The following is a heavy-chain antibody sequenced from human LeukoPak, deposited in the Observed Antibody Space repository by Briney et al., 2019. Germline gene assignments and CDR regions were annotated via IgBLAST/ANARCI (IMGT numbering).Heavy chain of an antibody. CDR2: IYPGDSDT. D-gene: IGHD2-2*01. J-gene: IGHJ6*02. CDR3: ARSSEVVPAATGYYYYYGMDV. CDR1: GYSFTSYW. Sequence: GESLQISCKGSGYSFTSYWIGWVRQLPGKGLEWMGIIYPGDSDTRYSPSFQGQVTISADKSISTAYLQWSSLKASDTAMYYCARSSEVVPAATGYYYYYGMDVWGQGTTVTVSS. V-gene: IGHV5-51*01.